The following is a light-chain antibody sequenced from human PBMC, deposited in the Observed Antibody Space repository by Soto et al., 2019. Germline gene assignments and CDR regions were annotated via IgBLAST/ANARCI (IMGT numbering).Light chain of an antibody. J-gene: IGKJ4*01. V-gene: IGKV4-1*01. CDR3: QQRVNWPPT. CDR1: QSILYSSNNKNY. Sequence: DIWMTQSPASLAVSLGERATINCKSSQSILYSSNNKNYLAWYQQKPGQPPRLLFFDASNRVTGVPTRFSAGGSGTDFTLIISNLEPEDFAVYYCQQRVNWPPTFGGGTKVDIK. CDR2: DAS.